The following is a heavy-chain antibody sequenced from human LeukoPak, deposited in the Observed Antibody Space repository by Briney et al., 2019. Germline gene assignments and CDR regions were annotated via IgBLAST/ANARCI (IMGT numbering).Heavy chain of an antibody. V-gene: IGHV3-33*01. CDR3: AREEIRYFDWSNWFDP. D-gene: IGHD3-9*01. CDR2: IWYDGSNK. Sequence: PGRPLRLSCAASGFTFSSYGMHWVRQAPGKGLEWVAVIWYDGSNKYYADSVKGRFTISRDNSKNTLYLQMNSLRAEDTAVYYCAREEIRYFDWSNWFDPWGQGTLVTVSS. J-gene: IGHJ5*02. CDR1: GFTFSSYG.